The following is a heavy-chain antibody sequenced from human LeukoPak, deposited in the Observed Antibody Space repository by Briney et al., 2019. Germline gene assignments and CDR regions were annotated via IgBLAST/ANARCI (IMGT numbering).Heavy chain of an antibody. CDR1: GFNFRTYA. D-gene: IGHD6-13*01. Sequence: GGSLRLSCAASGFNFRTYAMYWVRQVPGKGLEWVAVISYDGSNRYYADSVKGRFTISRDNSKNTLYLQMNGPRAEDTAVYYCARSRLGRASAGKKYYYYGMDVWGQGTTVTVSS. V-gene: IGHV3-30*04. J-gene: IGHJ6*02. CDR3: ARSRLGRASAGKKYYYYGMDV. CDR2: ISYDGSNR.